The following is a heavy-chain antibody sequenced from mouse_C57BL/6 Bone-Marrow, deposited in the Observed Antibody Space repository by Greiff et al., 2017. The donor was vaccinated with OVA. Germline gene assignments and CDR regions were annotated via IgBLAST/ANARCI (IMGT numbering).Heavy chain of an antibody. CDR3: ASGYSNYEGYFDV. CDR1: GYTFTDYY. J-gene: IGHJ1*03. CDR2: INPNNGGT. Sequence: EVQLQQSGPELVKPGASVKISCKASGYTFTDYYMNWVKQSHGKSLEWIGDINPNNGGTSYNQKFKGKATLTVDKSSSTAYMELRSLTSEDSAVYYCASGYSNYEGYFDVWGTGTTVTVSS. D-gene: IGHD2-5*01. V-gene: IGHV1-26*01.